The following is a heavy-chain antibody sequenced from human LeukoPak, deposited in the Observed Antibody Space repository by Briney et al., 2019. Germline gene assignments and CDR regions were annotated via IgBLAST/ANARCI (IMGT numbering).Heavy chain of an antibody. D-gene: IGHD6-6*01. CDR3: ARRGRSSNYFDY. Sequence: ASVKVSCKASGGTFSIYAISWVRQAPGQGLEWMGWISTYNGKTKYAQKLQGRVTMTTDTSTSTAYMELRSLRSDDTAVYYCARRGRSSNYFDYWGQGTLVTASS. CDR1: GGTFSIYA. CDR2: ISTYNGKT. J-gene: IGHJ4*02. V-gene: IGHV1-18*01.